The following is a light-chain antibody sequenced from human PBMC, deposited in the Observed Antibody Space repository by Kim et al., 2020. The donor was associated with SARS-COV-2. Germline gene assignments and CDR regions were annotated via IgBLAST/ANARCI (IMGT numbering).Light chain of an antibody. J-gene: IGKJ4*01. Sequence: ASVGGRVTITCRASQDISGWLAWYQQKPEKAPKSLIYSTSTLQSGVPSRFSGSRSGTDFTLTITNLQPEDFATYYCQQYTTYPLTFGGGTKVDIK. CDR3: QQYTTYPLT. V-gene: IGKV1D-16*01. CDR1: QDISGW. CDR2: STS.